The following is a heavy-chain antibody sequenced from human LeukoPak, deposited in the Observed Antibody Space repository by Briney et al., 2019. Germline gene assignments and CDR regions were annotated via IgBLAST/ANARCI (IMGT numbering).Heavy chain of an antibody. CDR2: ISSRGNYI. V-gene: IGHV3-21*01. CDR3: ARSRSSSPYDKNLNF. D-gene: IGHD3-10*01. Sequence: PGGSLRLSCAASGFTFNSYTMSWVREAPGKGLEWVSSISSRGNYIYHADSVKGRFTISRDDAQNSVYLQMNSLKDEDTAVYYCARSRSSSPYDKNLNFWGQGTLVIVSS. J-gene: IGHJ4*02. CDR1: GFTFNSYT.